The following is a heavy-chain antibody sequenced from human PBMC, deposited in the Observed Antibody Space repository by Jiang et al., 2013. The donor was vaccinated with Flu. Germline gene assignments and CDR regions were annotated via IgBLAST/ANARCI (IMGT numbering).Heavy chain of an antibody. CDR1: GFSLSTSAMC. J-gene: IGHJ3*02. CDR2: IDWDGDT. V-gene: IGHV2-70*11. D-gene: IGHD6-19*01. CDR3: ARTPVHPLAGTWGPDRAFDI. Sequence: KPTQTLTLTCTFSGFSLSTSAMCVSWIRQPPGKALEWLARIDWDGDTRYSTSLKTRLTISKDTSRNQVVLTMTNMDPVDTATYYCARTPVHPLAGTWGPDRAFDIWGQGTTVTVSS.